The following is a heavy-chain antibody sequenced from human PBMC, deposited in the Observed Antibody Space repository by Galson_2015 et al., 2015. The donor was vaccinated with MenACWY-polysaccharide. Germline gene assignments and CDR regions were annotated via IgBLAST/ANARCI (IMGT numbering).Heavy chain of an antibody. CDR3: ARERWVRGVFFDQ. D-gene: IGHD3-10*01. V-gene: IGHV3-7*01. CDR2: IKQDGSEK. J-gene: IGHJ4*02. CDR1: GFTFSNFW. Sequence: FLRLSCAASGFTFSNFWMSWVRQAPGKELEWVASIKQDGSEKYLVDSVKGRFTISRDNAENSLSLQMNSLRAEDTAVYYCARERWVRGVFFDQWGQGTLVTVSS.